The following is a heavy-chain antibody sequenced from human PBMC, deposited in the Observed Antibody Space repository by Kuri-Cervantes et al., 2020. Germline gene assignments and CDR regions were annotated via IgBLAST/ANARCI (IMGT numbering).Heavy chain of an antibody. Sequence: GESLKISCAASGFTFSSYWMSWVRQASGKGLEWVANIKQDGSEKYYVDSVKGRFTISRDNAKNSLYLQMNSLRAEDTAVYYCARGDDAFDIWGQGTMVTVSS. J-gene: IGHJ3*02. CDR1: GFTFSSYW. CDR2: IKQDGSEK. CDR3: ARGDDAFDI. V-gene: IGHV3-7*01.